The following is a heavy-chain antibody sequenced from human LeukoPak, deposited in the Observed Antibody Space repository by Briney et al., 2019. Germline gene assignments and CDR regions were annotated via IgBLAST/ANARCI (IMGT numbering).Heavy chain of an antibody. CDR2: IGGSGVGT. CDR1: GFTFSTYA. V-gene: IGHV3-23*01. Sequence: GGSLRLSCAASGFTFSTYAMSWVRQAPGKGLEWVSAIGGSGVGTYYADSVKGRFTISRDNSKTTLDLQMNSLRAEGTAVYYCAKGFSGHDSDFDYWGQGTPVTVSS. D-gene: IGHD5-12*01. J-gene: IGHJ4*02. CDR3: AKGFSGHDSDFDY.